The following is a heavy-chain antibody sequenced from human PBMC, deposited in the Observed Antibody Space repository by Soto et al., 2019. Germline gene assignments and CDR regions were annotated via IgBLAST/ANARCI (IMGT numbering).Heavy chain of an antibody. V-gene: IGHV3-23*01. CDR3: AKDQTSTVTTLDY. J-gene: IGHJ4*02. CDR2: ISGSGGST. D-gene: IGHD4-17*01. CDR1: GFTFSSYA. Sequence: GGSLRLSCAASGFTFSSYAMSWVRQAPGKGLEWVSAISGSGGSTYYADSVKGRFTISRDNSKNTLCLQMNSLRAEDTAVYYCAKDQTSTVTTLDYWGQGTLVTVSS.